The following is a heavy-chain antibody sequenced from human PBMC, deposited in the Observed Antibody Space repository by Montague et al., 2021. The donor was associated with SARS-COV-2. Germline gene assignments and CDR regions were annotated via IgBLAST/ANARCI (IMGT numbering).Heavy chain of an antibody. CDR1: GASRSTKNYY. D-gene: IGHD3-16*02. CDR3: ARLGITLGGVIVIRYNFDF. Sequence: SETLSLTCTFSGASRSTKNYYWGWIRQPPGKGLEWIGSISYSATSYSNPSLKSRVTMSVDTSRNQLSLNLSSVTVADTAVYYCARLGITLGGVIVIRYNFDFWGQGTLVTVSS. V-gene: IGHV4-39*01. J-gene: IGHJ4*02. CDR2: ISYSATS.